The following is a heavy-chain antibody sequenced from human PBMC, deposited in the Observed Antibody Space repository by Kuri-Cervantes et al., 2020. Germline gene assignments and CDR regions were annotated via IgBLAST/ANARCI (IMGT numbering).Heavy chain of an antibody. CDR2: INPNRGGS. J-gene: IGHJ6*02. CDR3: ARDGVGDTAMAYYYYGMDV. V-gene: IGHV1-2*02. CDR1: GYTFTGYY. D-gene: IGHD5-18*01. Sequence: SVNVSCKASGYTFTGYYVHWVRQAPGQGLEWMGWINPNRGGSNYAQKFQGRDTMTRDTSISTAYMELSRLTSDDTAGYYFARDGVGDTAMAYYYYGMDVWGQGTTVTVSS.